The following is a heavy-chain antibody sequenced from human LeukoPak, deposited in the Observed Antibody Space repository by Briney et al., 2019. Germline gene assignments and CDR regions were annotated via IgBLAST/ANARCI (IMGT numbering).Heavy chain of an antibody. J-gene: IGHJ4*02. D-gene: IGHD2-21*02. CDR2: IYYSGST. V-gene: IGHV4-39*07. CDR1: GGSISSSSYY. Sequence: SETLSLTCTVSGGSISSSSYYWGWIRQPPGKGLEWIGSIYYSGSTYYNPSLKSRVTISVDTSKNQFSLKLSSVAAADTAVYYCARGGDWSHREASNLPFDYWGQGTLVTVSS. CDR3: ARGGDWSHREASNLPFDY.